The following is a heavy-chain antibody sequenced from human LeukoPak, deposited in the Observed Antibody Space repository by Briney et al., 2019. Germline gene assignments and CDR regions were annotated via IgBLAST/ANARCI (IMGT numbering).Heavy chain of an antibody. J-gene: IGHJ3*02. Sequence: GGSLRLSCAASGFTFSSFWMHWVRQAPGKGLVWVSRINTDGSTTNYADSVKGRFTISRDNAKNTLYLQMNSLRAEDTALYYCARGHYGGNVGAFDIWGQGTMVTVSS. CDR3: ARGHYGGNVGAFDI. CDR1: GFTFSSFW. V-gene: IGHV3-74*01. CDR2: INTDGSTT. D-gene: IGHD4-23*01.